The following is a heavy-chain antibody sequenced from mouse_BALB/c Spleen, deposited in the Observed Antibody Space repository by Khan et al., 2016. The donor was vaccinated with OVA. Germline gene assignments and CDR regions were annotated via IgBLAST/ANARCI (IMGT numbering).Heavy chain of an antibody. J-gene: IGHJ2*01. Sequence: EVELVESGGGLVQPGGSRKLSCAASGFTFSSFGMHWVRRAPEKGLEWVAYINSDSTTIYYADPVKGRFTISRDNPKNTLFLQMTSLRSEDTAMYYCARGNWAYWGQGTTLTVSS. CDR2: INSDSTTI. D-gene: IGHD4-1*01. V-gene: IGHV5-17*02. CDR1: GFTFSSFG. CDR3: ARGNWAY.